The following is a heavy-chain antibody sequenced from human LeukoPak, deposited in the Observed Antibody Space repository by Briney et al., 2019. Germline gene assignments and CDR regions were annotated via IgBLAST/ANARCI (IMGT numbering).Heavy chain of an antibody. CDR2: ISSSGSTI. CDR1: GFTFSDYY. D-gene: IGHD3-3*01. J-gene: IGHJ4*02. Sequence: GGSLRLSCAASGFTFSDYYMSWIRQAPGKGLEWVSYISSSGSTIYYADSVKGRFTISRDNAKNSLYLQMNSLRAEDTAVYYCAKDYHDFWSGYYVPGSFDYWGQGTLVTVSS. V-gene: IGHV3-11*01. CDR3: AKDYHDFWSGYYVPGSFDY.